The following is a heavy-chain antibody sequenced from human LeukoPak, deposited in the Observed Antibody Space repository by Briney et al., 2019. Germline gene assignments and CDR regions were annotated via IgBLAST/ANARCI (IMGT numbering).Heavy chain of an antibody. CDR2: INGGGRGT. CDR3: AKGGLGKEVFGD. CDR1: GFTFSSYA. D-gene: IGHD1-1*01. Sequence: PGRSLRLSCAASGFTFSSYAMHWVRQAPGKGPQWVARINGGGRGTYYADSLKGRLTISRDNSKNTLYLQIYNLRPEDTARYYCAKGGLGKEVFGDWGQGTVVTVSS. V-gene: IGHV3-23*01. J-gene: IGHJ4*02.